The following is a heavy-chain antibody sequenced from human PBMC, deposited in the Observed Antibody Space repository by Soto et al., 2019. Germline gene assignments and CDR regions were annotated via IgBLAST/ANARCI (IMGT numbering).Heavy chain of an antibody. V-gene: IGHV4-30-4*01. J-gene: IGHJ4*02. CDR1: GGSISSGEYF. CDR2: VHFSGST. D-gene: IGHD5-18*01. Sequence: SETLSLTCTVSGGSISSGEYFWSWIRQPPGKGLEWIGYVHFSGSTYYTPSLKSRVTISVDTSKNQFSLKLSSVTAADTAVYYCAREGDTAMVQYYLDYWGQGTLVTVSS. CDR3: AREGDTAMVQYYLDY.